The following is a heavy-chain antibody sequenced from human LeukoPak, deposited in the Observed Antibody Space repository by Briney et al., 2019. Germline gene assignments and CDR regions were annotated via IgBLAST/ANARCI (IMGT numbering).Heavy chain of an antibody. D-gene: IGHD3-22*01. CDR3: ARDSTPYYYDSSGYYYSLDY. Sequence: PGGSLRLSCAASGFTFSSYSMNWVRQAPGKGLEWVSYISSSSSTIYYADSVKGRFTISRDNAKNSLYLQMNSLRAEDTAVYYCARDSTPYYYDSSGYYYSLDYWGQGTLVTVSS. CDR2: ISSSSSTI. CDR1: GFTFSSYS. V-gene: IGHV3-48*04. J-gene: IGHJ4*02.